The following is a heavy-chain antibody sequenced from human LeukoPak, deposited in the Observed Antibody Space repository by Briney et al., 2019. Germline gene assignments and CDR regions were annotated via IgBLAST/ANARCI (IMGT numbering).Heavy chain of an antibody. D-gene: IGHD2-15*01. Sequence: PGGSLRLSCAASGFTFSSHSMNWVRQAPGKGLEWVSSISSSSSYIYYADSVKGRFTISRDNAKNSLYLQMNSLRAEDTAVYYCARGSVVVVAATGVDFDYWGQGTLVTVSS. V-gene: IGHV3-21*01. CDR1: GFTFSSHS. CDR3: ARGSVVVVAATGVDFDY. CDR2: ISSSSSYI. J-gene: IGHJ4*02.